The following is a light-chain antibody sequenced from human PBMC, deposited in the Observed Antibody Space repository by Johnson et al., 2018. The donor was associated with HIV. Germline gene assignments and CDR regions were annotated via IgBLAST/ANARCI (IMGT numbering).Light chain of an antibody. V-gene: IGLV1-51*02. CDR2: ENN. J-gene: IGLJ1*01. CDR3: GTGASSLRSGF. CDR1: SSNIGNNY. Sequence: QSVLTQPPSVSAAPGQKVTISCSGSSSNIGNNYVSWYQQLPGTAPKLLIYENNKRPSGIPDRFSGSKSGTSATLGITGLQTGDEAAYYCGTGASSLRSGFFGTGTKVTVL.